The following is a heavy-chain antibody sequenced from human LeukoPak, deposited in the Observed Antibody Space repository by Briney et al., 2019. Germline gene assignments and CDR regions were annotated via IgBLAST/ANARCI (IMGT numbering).Heavy chain of an antibody. J-gene: IGHJ4*02. D-gene: IGHD6-13*01. V-gene: IGHV3-23*01. CDR2: ISGSGGST. Sequence: GGSLRLSCAASGFTFSSYAMSWVRQAPGEGLEWVSAISGSGGSTYYADSVKGRFTISRDNSKNTLYLQMNSLRAEDTAVYYCAKSSYSSSWYGEDWGQGTLVTVSS. CDR3: AKSSYSSSWYGED. CDR1: GFTFSSYA.